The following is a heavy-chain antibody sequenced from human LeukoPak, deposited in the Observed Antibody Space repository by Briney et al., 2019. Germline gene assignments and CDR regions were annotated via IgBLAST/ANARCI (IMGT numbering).Heavy chain of an antibody. CDR2: IYYSGST. Sequence: SETLSLTCTVSGGSIRSYYWSWIRQPPGKGLEWIGYIYYSGSTNYNPSLKSRVTISVDTSKNQFSLKLSSVTAADTAVYYFARGIAVSAFDIWGQGTMVTVSS. J-gene: IGHJ3*02. CDR3: ARGIAVSAFDI. D-gene: IGHD6-19*01. V-gene: IGHV4-59*01. CDR1: GGSIRSYY.